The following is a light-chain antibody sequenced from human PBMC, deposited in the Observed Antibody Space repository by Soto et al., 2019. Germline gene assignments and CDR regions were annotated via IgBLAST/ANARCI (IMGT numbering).Light chain of an antibody. Sequence: QSVLTQPPSVSVALGQKVTSSCSGSSSNIGNNYVSWYQQLPGTAPKLLIYENNKRPSGIPDRFSGSKSGTSATLGITGLQTGDEADYYCGTWDSRLSVVFGGGTKLTVL. J-gene: IGLJ2*01. V-gene: IGLV1-51*02. CDR2: ENN. CDR3: GTWDSRLSVV. CDR1: SSNIGNNY.